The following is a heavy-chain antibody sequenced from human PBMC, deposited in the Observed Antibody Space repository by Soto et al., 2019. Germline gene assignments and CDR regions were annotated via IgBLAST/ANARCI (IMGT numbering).Heavy chain of an antibody. CDR1: GFTFSSYS. D-gene: IGHD6-6*01. J-gene: IGHJ4*02. CDR2: ISSSSSTI. Sequence: GGSLRLSCAASGFTFSSYSMNWVRQAPGKGLEWVSYISSSSSTIYYADSVKGRFTISRDNAKNSLYLQMNSLRAEDTAVYYCAARAGWQLDDLTDYWGQGTLVTVSS. V-gene: IGHV3-48*01. CDR3: AARAGWQLDDLTDY.